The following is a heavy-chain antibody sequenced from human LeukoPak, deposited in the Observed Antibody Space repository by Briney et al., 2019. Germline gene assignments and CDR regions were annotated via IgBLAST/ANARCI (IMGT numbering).Heavy chain of an antibody. J-gene: IGHJ4*02. D-gene: IGHD5-24*01. CDR1: GGSLSSHY. CDR2: IYYRGGA. CDR3: ARYDVDMATNN. V-gene: IGHV4-59*07. Sequence: PSDTLSLTCTDSGGSLSSHYWTWIRQPPGKGLEWIGYIYYRGGANYNPSLPNRVTISVDTSKNQCSLKVTPVTAADTAVYYCARYDVDMATNNWGQGTLVTVSS.